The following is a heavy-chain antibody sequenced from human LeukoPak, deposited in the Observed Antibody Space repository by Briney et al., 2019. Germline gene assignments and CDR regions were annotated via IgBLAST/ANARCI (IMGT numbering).Heavy chain of an antibody. V-gene: IGHV4-39*02. CDR2: IYYSGTT. J-gene: IGHJ4*02. CDR3: ARSLVQHQIDY. D-gene: IGHD2-8*02. Sequence: SETLSLTCTVSGGSISTSIYYWGWIRQPPGKGLEWIGTIYYSGTTYHNPSLKSRVTISVDTSKNHFSLRLSSVTAADTAVYYCARSLVQHQIDYWGQGTLVTVSS. CDR1: GGSISTSIYY.